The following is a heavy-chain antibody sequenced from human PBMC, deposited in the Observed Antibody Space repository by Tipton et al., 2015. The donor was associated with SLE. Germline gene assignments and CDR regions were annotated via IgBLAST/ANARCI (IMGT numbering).Heavy chain of an antibody. J-gene: IGHJ6*02. CDR3: ARRRGSSNWYSRYGMDV. D-gene: IGHD6-13*01. Sequence: TLSLTCPVSGSSITSDSNYWTWLRQPAGKGLVWIGDIYTSGTTNYNPSLKSRVTILMDTSKNQFSLKLTSVTAADTAVYYCARRRGSSNWYSRYGMDVWSQVTTVTVSS. CDR2: IYTSGTT. V-gene: IGHV4-61*09. CDR1: GSSITSDSNY.